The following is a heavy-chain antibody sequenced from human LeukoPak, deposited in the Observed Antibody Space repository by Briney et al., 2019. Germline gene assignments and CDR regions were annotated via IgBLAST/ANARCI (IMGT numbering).Heavy chain of an antibody. J-gene: IGHJ4*02. CDR3: ARAETYSSGWYDPFFDY. Sequence: SETLSLTCTVSGGSISSYYWGWIRRPPGKGLEWIGSIYHSGSSYYNPSLKSRVTISVDTSKNQFSLKLRSVTAADTAVYHCARAETYSSGWYDPFFDYWGRGTLVTVST. CDR2: IYHSGSS. D-gene: IGHD6-19*01. V-gene: IGHV4-38-2*02. CDR1: GGSISSYY.